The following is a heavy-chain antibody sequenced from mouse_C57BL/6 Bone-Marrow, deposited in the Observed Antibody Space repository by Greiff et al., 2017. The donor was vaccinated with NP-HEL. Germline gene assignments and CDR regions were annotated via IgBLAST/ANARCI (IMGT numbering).Heavy chain of an antibody. D-gene: IGHD2-2*01. CDR3: ALYYGYEEAMDY. J-gene: IGHJ4*01. CDR1: GYTFTSYW. V-gene: IGHV1-61*01. CDR2: IYPSDSET. Sequence: VQLQQPGAELVRPGSSVKLSCKASGYTFTSYWMDWVKQRPGQGLEWIGNIYPSDSETHYNQKFKDKATLTVDKSSSTAYMQLSSLTSEDSAVYSCALYYGYEEAMDYWGQGTSVTVSS.